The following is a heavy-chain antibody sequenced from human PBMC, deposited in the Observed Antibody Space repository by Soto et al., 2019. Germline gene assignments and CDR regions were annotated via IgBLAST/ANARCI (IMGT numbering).Heavy chain of an antibody. CDR1: GGSISSYY. CDR3: GTVSSWSTAFDY. CDR2: IYYSGST. D-gene: IGHD6-13*01. J-gene: IGHJ4*02. Sequence: PSETLSLTCTVSGGSISSYYWRWIRQPPGKGLEWIGYIYYSGSTNYNPSLKSRVTISVDTSKNQFSLMLSSVTGADTAAYYCGTVSSWSTAFDYWGQGTLVTVSS. V-gene: IGHV4-59*01.